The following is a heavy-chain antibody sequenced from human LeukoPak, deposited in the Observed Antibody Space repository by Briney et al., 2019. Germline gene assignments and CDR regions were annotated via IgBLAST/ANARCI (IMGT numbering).Heavy chain of an antibody. CDR1: GFTFSSYA. V-gene: IGHV3-30-3*01. Sequence: GRSLRLSCAASGFTFSSYAMHWVRQAPGKGLEWVAVISYDGSNKYYADSVKGRFTISRDNSKNTLYLQMNSLRAEDTAVYYCAKDLSFEGSGWYYFDYWGQGTLVTVSS. CDR2: ISYDGSNK. D-gene: IGHD6-19*01. J-gene: IGHJ4*02. CDR3: AKDLSFEGSGWYYFDY.